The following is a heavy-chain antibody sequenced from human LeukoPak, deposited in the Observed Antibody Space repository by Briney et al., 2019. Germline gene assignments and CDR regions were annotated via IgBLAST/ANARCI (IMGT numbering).Heavy chain of an antibody. CDR3: AGAGYFGVVQYYFDY. CDR2: IYHSGST. CDR1: GGSISSGGYS. D-gene: IGHD3-3*01. Sequence: SETLSLTCAVSGGSISSGGYSWSWIRQPPGKGLEWIGYIYHSGSTYYNPSLKSRVTISVDRSKNQFSLKLSSVTAADTAVYYCAGAGYFGVVQYYFDYWGQGTLVTVSS. J-gene: IGHJ4*02. V-gene: IGHV4-30-2*01.